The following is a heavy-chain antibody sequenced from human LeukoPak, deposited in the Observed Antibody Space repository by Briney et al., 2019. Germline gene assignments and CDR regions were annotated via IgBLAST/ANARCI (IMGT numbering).Heavy chain of an antibody. J-gene: IGHJ4*02. Sequence: SETLSLTCTVSGGSISSGSYYWSWIRQPAGKGLEWIGRIYTSGSTNYNPSLKSRVTISVDTSKNQFSLRLSSVTAADTAVYYCARVKAGRGVVFDYWGQGTLVTVSS. CDR2: IYTSGST. CDR3: ARVKAGRGVVFDY. CDR1: GGSISSGSYY. D-gene: IGHD3-3*01. V-gene: IGHV4-61*02.